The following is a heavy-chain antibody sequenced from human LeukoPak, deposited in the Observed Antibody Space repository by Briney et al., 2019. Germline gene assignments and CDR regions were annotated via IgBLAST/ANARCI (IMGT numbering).Heavy chain of an antibody. J-gene: IGHJ5*02. V-gene: IGHV1-18*01. CDR1: GYTFTSYG. Sequence: ASVKVSCKASGYTFTSYGISWVRQAPGQGLEWMGWISAYNGNTNYAQKLQGRVTMTTDTSTSTAYMELRSLRSDDTAVYYCARGRRYDILTGYYWLDPWGQGTLVTVSS. CDR3: ARGRRYDILTGYYWLDP. D-gene: IGHD3-9*01. CDR2: ISAYNGNT.